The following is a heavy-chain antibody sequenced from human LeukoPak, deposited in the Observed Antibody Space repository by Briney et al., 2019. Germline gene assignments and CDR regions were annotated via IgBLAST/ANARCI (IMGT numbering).Heavy chain of an antibody. CDR2: ISGSSSYI. CDR3: ARTERFLEWDDAFDI. J-gene: IGHJ3*02. CDR1: GFTFRSYS. D-gene: IGHD3-3*01. V-gene: IGHV3-21*01. Sequence: AGGSLRISCAASGFTFRSYSMNWVRQAPGEGLEWVSSISGSSSYIYYADSVKGRFTISRDNAKNSLYLQMNSLRTEDTTVFYYARTERFLEWDDAFDIWGQGTMVTVSS.